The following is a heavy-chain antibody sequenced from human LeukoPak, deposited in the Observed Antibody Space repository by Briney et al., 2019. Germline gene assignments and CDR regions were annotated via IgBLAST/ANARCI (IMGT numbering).Heavy chain of an antibody. V-gene: IGHV4-59*08. CDR1: GGSISSYY. D-gene: IGHD1-26*01. Sequence: PSETLSLTCTVSGGSISSYYWSWIRQPPGKGLEYIGYIYYSGNTNSNPSLNSRVTISVDTSKNQFSLKLSSVTAADTAVYFCARHGASGSYLYYFDYWGQGTLVTVSS. J-gene: IGHJ4*02. CDR3: ARHGASGSYLYYFDY. CDR2: IYYSGNT.